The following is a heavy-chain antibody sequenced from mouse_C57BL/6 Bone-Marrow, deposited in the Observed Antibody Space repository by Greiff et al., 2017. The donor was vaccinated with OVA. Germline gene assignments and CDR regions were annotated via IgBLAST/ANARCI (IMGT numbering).Heavy chain of an antibody. Sequence: QVQLQQSGAELVKPGASVKMSCKASGYTFTSYWITWVKQRPGQGLEWIGDIYPGSGSTNYNEKFKSKATLTVDTSSSTAYLQLSSLTSEDSAVYYCARRDGNPREYWGQGTTRTVSS. J-gene: IGHJ2*01. CDR2: IYPGSGST. CDR3: ARRDGNPREY. V-gene: IGHV1-55*01. CDR1: GYTFTSYW. D-gene: IGHD2-1*01.